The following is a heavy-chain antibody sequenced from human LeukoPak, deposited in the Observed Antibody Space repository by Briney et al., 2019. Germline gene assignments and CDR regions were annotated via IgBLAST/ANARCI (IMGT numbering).Heavy chain of an antibody. CDR3: ARDQGGEGQLFDY. V-gene: IGHV4-39*07. D-gene: IGHD3-16*01. J-gene: IGHJ4*02. CDR2: IYYSGST. Sequence: SETLSLTCTVSGGSISSSSYYWGWIRQPPGKGLEWIGSIYYSGSTYYNPSLKSRVTISVDTSKNQLSLKLSSVTAADTAVYYCARDQGGEGQLFDYWGQGTLVTVSS. CDR1: GGSISSSSYY.